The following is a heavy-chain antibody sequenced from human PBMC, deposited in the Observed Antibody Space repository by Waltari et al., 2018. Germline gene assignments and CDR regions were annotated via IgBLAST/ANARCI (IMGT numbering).Heavy chain of an antibody. J-gene: IGHJ4*02. V-gene: IGHV3-53*02. D-gene: IGHD3-22*01. CDR2: IYNDGRT. CDR1: GFSVSRTH. CDR3: AAYGGYSY. Sequence: EVQLVETGGGLIQPGGSLRLSCAVSGFSVSRTHVTWVRQVPGKGLEWVSVIYNDGRTYVADSVKGRFTISRDSSKNTVLLQMNMLRVDDTAVYYCAAYGGYSYWGQGTLVTVSS.